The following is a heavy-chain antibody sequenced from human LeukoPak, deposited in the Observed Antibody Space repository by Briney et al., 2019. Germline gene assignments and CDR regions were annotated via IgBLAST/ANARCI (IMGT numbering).Heavy chain of an antibody. D-gene: IGHD1-14*01. CDR3: ATSQFLYTNWFVP. CDR2: INAGNGNT. Sequence: ASVKVSCKVSGYTLTELSMHWVRQAPGQRLEWMGWINAGNGNTKYSQKFQGRVTITRDTSASTAYMELSSLRSEDTAVYYCATSQFLYTNWFVPWGQGTLVTVSS. V-gene: IGHV1-3*01. CDR1: GYTLTELS. J-gene: IGHJ5*02.